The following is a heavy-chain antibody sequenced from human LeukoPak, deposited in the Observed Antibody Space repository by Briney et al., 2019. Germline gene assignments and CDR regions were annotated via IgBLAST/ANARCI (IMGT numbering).Heavy chain of an antibody. D-gene: IGHD3-10*01. V-gene: IGHV4-34*01. J-gene: IGHJ3*02. CDR3: ARVLSDYYGSGSYRPIDAFDI. CDR2: INHSGSP. Sequence: SETLSLTCAVYGGSFSGYYWSWIRQPPGKGLEWIGEINHSGSPNYNPSLKSRVTISIETSKNQFSLKLSPVTAADTAVYYCARVLSDYYGSGSYRPIDAFDIWGQGTMVTVS. CDR1: GGSFSGYY.